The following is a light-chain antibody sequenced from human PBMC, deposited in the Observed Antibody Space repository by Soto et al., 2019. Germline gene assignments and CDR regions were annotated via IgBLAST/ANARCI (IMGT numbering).Light chain of an antibody. Sequence: QAVLTQPPSMSAAPGQKVTISCSGSSSNIEHNYVSWYQQLPGTAPKLLIYDNNKRPSGIPDRFSGSKSGTSATLGITGLQTGDEADYYCGTWDSSLSAGVFGGGTKLTVL. J-gene: IGLJ2*01. CDR1: SSNIEHNY. CDR3: GTWDSSLSAGV. V-gene: IGLV1-51*01. CDR2: DNN.